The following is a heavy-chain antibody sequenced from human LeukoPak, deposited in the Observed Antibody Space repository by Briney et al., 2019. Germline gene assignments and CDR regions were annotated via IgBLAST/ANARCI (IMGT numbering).Heavy chain of an antibody. CDR3: ARDLSPGIAAAGPQGWFDP. V-gene: IGHV3-11*01. CDR1: GFTFSDYY. Sequence: PGGSLRLSCAASGFTFSDYYMSWIRQAPGKGLEWVSYISSSGSTIYYADSVKGRFTISRDNAKNSLYLQMNSLRAEDTAVYYCARDLSPGIAAAGPQGWFDPWGQGTLVTVSS. J-gene: IGHJ5*02. CDR2: ISSSGSTI. D-gene: IGHD6-13*01.